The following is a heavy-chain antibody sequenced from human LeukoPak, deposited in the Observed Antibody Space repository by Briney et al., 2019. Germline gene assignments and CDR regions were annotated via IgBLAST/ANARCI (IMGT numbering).Heavy chain of an antibody. CDR2: IYYSGST. CDR3: ARTSITAMVFGFDY. Sequence: PSETLSLTCTVSGGSISSYYWSWIRQPPGKGLEGIGYIYYSGSTNYNPSLKSRVTISVDTSKNQLSLKLSSVTAADTAVYYCARTSITAMVFGFDYWGQGTLVTVSS. J-gene: IGHJ4*02. V-gene: IGHV4-59*01. CDR1: GGSISSYY. D-gene: IGHD5-18*01.